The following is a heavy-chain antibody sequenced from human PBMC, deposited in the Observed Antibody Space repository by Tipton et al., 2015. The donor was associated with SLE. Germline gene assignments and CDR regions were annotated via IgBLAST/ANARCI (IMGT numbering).Heavy chain of an antibody. CDR3: ARATIFGFAAFGY. D-gene: IGHD3-3*01. CDR2: INAGNGNT. V-gene: IGHV1-3*01. Sequence: QSGPEVKKPGASVKVSCKASGYTFTSYAMHWVRQAPGQRLEWMGWINAGNGNTKYSQKFQGRVTITRDTSASTAYMELSSLRSEDTAVYYCARATIFGFAAFGYWGQGTLVTVPS. CDR1: GYTFTSYA. J-gene: IGHJ4*02.